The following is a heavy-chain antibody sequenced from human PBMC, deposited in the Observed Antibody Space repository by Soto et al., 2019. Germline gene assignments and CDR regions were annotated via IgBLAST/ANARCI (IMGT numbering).Heavy chain of an antibody. CDR3: ARSTIAPRTFMFPFDS. CDR2: IYYDGNT. Sequence: QKQLQESGPGLVKPSETLSLTCTVSGDSITSSSYYWGWIRQSPGKGLECIASIYYDGNTYYNPSVKSRVTFALVTSRTQFSLRLTSVTAAVTAGYYCARSTIAPRTFMFPFDSWGQGTLVTFSS. D-gene: IGHD6-6*01. V-gene: IGHV4-39*01. J-gene: IGHJ4*02. CDR1: GDSITSSSYY.